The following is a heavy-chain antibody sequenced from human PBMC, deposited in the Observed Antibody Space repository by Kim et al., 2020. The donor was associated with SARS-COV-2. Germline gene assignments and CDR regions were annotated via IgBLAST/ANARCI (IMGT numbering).Heavy chain of an antibody. V-gene: IGHV3-30*18. J-gene: IGHJ4*02. D-gene: IGHD5-12*01. CDR2: ISYDGSNK. Sequence: GGSLRLSCAASGFTFSSYGMHWVRQAPGKGLEWVAVISYDGSNKYYADSVKGRFTISRDNSKNTLYLQMNSLRAEDTAVYYCAKGGLQFDFDYWGQGTLVTVSS. CDR3: AKGGLQFDFDY. CDR1: GFTFSSYG.